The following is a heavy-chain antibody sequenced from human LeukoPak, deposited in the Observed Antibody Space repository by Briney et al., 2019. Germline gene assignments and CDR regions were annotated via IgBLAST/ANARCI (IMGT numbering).Heavy chain of an antibody. J-gene: IGHJ4*02. CDR3: AKDLNYGDLLDY. CDR1: GFSFSSYA. D-gene: IGHD4-17*01. V-gene: IGHV3-23*01. CDR2: MSSSDDGR. Sequence: GGSLRLSCATSGFSFSSYAMSWVRQAPGKGLEWVSAMSSSDDGRYYAASVRGRFTISRDTSRSTLYLQMNSLRAEDTAVYYCAKDLNYGDLLDYWGQGTLVTVSS.